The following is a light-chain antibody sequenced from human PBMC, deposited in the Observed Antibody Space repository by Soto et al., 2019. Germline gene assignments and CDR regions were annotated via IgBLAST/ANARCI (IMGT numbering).Light chain of an antibody. Sequence: EFVLTQSPGTLSLSPGEGATLSCRPSQSINSFLAWYQQRRGQAPRLLIHGASNRATGIPDRFSGSGSGTEFTLTISSLQSEDFAVYYCQQYNNWPPIPFGQGTRPEI. J-gene: IGKJ5*01. CDR1: QSINSF. CDR3: QQYNNWPPIP. V-gene: IGKV3D-15*01. CDR2: GAS.